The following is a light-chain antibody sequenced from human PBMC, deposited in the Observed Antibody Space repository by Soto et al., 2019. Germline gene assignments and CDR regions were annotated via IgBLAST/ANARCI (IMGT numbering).Light chain of an antibody. CDR2: STS. V-gene: IGKV1-17*01. CDR1: QSISKY. Sequence: DIQMTQSPSSLSASVGNRVTLTCRATQSISKYLNWYQQKPGKAPNLLIYSTSTLQSGVPSRFSGSGSGTEFTLTICSLQPDDFATYYCQQYTTFSPWTFGQGTKVDIK. CDR3: QQYTTFSPWT. J-gene: IGKJ1*01.